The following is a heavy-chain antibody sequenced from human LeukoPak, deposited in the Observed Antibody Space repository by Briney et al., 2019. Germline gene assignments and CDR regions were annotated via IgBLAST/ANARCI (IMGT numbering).Heavy chain of an antibody. J-gene: IGHJ5*02. CDR3: ARGRWGLRLGSRWDWFDP. Sequence: GRSVTLSCAASGFTFTSYSMHWVRHAPCKGLEWVAVISYDGSNKYYADSVKGRFTISRDNSKNTLYLQMNSLRAEDTAVYYCARGRWGLRLGSRWDWFDPWGQGTLVTVSS. V-gene: IGHV3-30-3*01. CDR2: ISYDGSNK. CDR1: GFTFTSYS. D-gene: IGHD3-16*01.